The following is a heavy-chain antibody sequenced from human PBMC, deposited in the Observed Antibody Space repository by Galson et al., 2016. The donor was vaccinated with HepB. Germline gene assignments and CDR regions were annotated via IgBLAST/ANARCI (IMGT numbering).Heavy chain of an antibody. D-gene: IGHD3-22*01. CDR3: TRDSYSSADY. Sequence: SLRLSCAVSGLTFGSNWFHWVRQAPGRGLVWVSRINNDGSETFYADSVKGRFTISRDNAKNTVYLQMNSLRAEDSAVYYCTRDSYSSADYWGQGTLVTVSS. J-gene: IGHJ4*02. CDR1: GLTFGSNW. V-gene: IGHV3-74*01. CDR2: INNDGSET.